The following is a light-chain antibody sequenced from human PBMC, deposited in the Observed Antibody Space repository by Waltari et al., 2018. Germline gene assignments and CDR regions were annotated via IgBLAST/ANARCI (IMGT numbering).Light chain of an antibody. Sequence: DIVMTQSPLSLPVTPGEPAAIPCRSSQSLRHSNGNNYLDWYLPKPGQAPQLLIYLGFRRASGVPDRFSGSGSGTEFTLKISRVEAEDVGVYYCMQALQTPTFGRGTRVEIK. CDR3: MQALQTPT. J-gene: IGKJ1*01. CDR2: LGF. CDR1: QSLRHSNGNNY. V-gene: IGKV2-28*01.